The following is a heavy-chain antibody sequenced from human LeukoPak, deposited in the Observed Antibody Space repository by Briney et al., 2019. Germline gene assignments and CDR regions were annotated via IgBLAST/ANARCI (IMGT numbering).Heavy chain of an antibody. D-gene: IGHD6-13*01. CDR3: ARASPEGSSSWLRGFDY. CDR2: VSMSNSYI. Sequence: GGSLRLSCAMSGFTLTSTGMHWVRQAPGKGLEWVSSVSMSNSYIYYADSVKGRFTISRDNAKNSVYLQMNNLRADDTAVYYCARASPEGSSSWLRGFDYWGQGTLVTVSS. V-gene: IGHV3-21*01. CDR1: GFTLTSTG. J-gene: IGHJ4*02.